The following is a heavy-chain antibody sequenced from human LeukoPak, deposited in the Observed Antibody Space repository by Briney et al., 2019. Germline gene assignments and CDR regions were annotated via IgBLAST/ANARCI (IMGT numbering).Heavy chain of an antibody. V-gene: IGHV4-34*01. CDR2: INHSGST. CDR1: GGSFSGYY. Sequence: SETLSLTCAVYGGSFSGYYWSWIRQPPGKGLEWIGEINHSGSTNYNPSLKSHVSISVDKSKNQISLKLSSVTAADTAVYYCARGPDSSGYYYTYYYYMDVWGKGTTVTVSS. J-gene: IGHJ6*03. D-gene: IGHD3-22*01. CDR3: ARGPDSSGYYYTYYYYMDV.